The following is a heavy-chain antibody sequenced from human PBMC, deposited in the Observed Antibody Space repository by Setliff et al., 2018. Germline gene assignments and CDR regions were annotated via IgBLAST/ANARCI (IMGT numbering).Heavy chain of an antibody. D-gene: IGHD1-26*01. Sequence: SLRLSCATSGFTFRDYRMVWVRQVPGKGLEWVAGVIQVGSGVYADSVKGRSTISRDNSKNNFFLQINNLRAADTATYYCAKDRVNDGFWDFDSWGQGIVVTVSS. CDR3: AKDRVNDGFWDFDS. CDR2: VIQVGSG. CDR1: GFTFRDYR. J-gene: IGHJ4*02. V-gene: IGHV3-23*01.